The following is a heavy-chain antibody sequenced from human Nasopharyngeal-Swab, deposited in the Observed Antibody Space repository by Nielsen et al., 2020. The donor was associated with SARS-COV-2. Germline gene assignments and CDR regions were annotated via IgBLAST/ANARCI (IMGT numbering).Heavy chain of an antibody. CDR1: GGSFSGYY. V-gene: IGHV4-34*01. J-gene: IGHJ6*02. D-gene: IGHD3-3*01. Sequence: SETLSLTCAVYGGSFSGYYWSWIRQPPGKGLEWIGEINHNGSTNYNPSLKSRVTISVDTSKNQFSLKLSSVTAADTAVYYCARGRGLRHYYYYYGMDVWGQGTTVTVSS. CDR2: INHNGST. CDR3: ARGRGLRHYYYYYGMDV.